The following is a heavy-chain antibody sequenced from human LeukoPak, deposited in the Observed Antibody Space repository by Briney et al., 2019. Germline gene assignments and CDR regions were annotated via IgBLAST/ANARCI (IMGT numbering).Heavy chain of an antibody. CDR2: IYSGGST. D-gene: IGHD3-22*01. V-gene: IGHV3-53*01. J-gene: IGHJ3*02. CDR1: GFTVSSNY. CDR3: ARVWVYYDSSGYLNHDAFDI. Sequence: PGGSLRLSCAASGFTVSSNYMSWVRQAPGKGLEWVSVIYSGGSTYYADSVKGRFTISRDNSKNTLYLQMNSLRAEDTAVYYCARVWVYYDSSGYLNHDAFDIWGQGTMVTVSS.